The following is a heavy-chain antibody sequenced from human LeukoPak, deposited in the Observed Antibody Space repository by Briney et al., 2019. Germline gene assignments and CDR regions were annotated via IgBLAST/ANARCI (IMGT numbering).Heavy chain of an antibody. V-gene: IGHV3-30*02. CDR1: GFTFSTYG. CDR2: IRYDGSSK. Sequence: GGSLRLSCAASGFTFSTYGMHWVRQAPGKGLEWVAFIRYDGSSKYYADYVKGRFTISRDNSKNTLYLQMNSLRAEDTAVYYCAKDRGNWNNCFFDYWGQGTLVTVSS. CDR3: AKDRGNWNNCFFDY. J-gene: IGHJ4*02. D-gene: IGHD1/OR15-1a*01.